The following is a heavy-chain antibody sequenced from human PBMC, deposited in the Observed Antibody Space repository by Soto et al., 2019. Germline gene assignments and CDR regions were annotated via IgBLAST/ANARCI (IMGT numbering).Heavy chain of an antibody. CDR3: ARDRIAVAGPRGYYHYGMDV. V-gene: IGHV3-33*01. CDR2: IWYDGSNK. D-gene: IGHD6-19*01. CDR1: GFTFSSYG. Sequence: GGSLRLSCAASGFTFSSYGMHWVRQAPGKGLEWVAVIWYDGSNKYYADSVKGRFTISRDNSKNTLYLQMNSLRAEDTAVYYCARDRIAVAGPRGYYHYGMDVWGQGTTVTVSS. J-gene: IGHJ6*02.